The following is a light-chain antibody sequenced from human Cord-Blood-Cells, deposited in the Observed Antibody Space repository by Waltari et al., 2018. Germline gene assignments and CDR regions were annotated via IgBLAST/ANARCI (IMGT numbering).Light chain of an antibody. CDR3: NSRDSSGNHVV. Sequence: SSELTQDPAVSVALGQTVRITCQGDSLRSYYASWYQHKPGQAPVLVIYGKNNRPSGIPDLFSGSSSGNTASLTITVAHAEDESDYYCNSRDSSGNHVVFGGGTKLTVL. J-gene: IGLJ2*01. CDR2: GKN. V-gene: IGLV3-19*01. CDR1: SLRSYY.